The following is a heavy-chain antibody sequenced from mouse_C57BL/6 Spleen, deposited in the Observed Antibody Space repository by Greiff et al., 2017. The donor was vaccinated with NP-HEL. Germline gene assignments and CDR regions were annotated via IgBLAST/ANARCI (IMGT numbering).Heavy chain of an antibody. Sequence: QVQLQQPGAELVMPGASVKLSCKASGYTFTSYWMHWVKQRPGQGLEWIGEIDPSDSYTNYNQKFKGKSTLTVDKSSSTAYMQLSSLTSEDSAVYYCARFGGYYDYFAYWGQGTLVTVSA. CDR1: GYTFTSYW. CDR3: ARFGGYYDYFAY. D-gene: IGHD2-4*01. CDR2: IDPSDSYT. J-gene: IGHJ3*01. V-gene: IGHV1-69*01.